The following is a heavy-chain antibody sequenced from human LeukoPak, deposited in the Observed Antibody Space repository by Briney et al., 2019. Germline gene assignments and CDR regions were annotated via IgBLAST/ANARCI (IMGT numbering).Heavy chain of an antibody. CDR1: GFTFSSYG. Sequence: GGSLRLSCAASGFTFSSYGMNWVRQAPGKGLEWVSFISSSSSYIYYADSVKGRFTISRDNAKNSLYLQMNSLRAEDTAVYYCARGEFGDYYYFYMDVWGKGTTVTVSS. D-gene: IGHD2/OR15-2a*01. CDR2: ISSSSSYI. V-gene: IGHV3-21*01. CDR3: ARGEFGDYYYFYMDV. J-gene: IGHJ6*03.